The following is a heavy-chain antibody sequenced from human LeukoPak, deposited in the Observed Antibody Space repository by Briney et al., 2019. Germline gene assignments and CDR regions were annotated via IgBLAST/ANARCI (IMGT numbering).Heavy chain of an antibody. CDR2: ISYDGSNK. V-gene: IGHV3-30*03. Sequence: GGSLRLSCAASGFTFSNAWMSWVRQAPGKGLEWVAVISYDGSNKYYADSVKGRFTISRDNSKNTLYLQMNSLRAEDTAVYYCASTQTFDYWGQGTLVTVSS. CDR3: ASTQTFDY. CDR1: GFTFSNAW. J-gene: IGHJ4*02.